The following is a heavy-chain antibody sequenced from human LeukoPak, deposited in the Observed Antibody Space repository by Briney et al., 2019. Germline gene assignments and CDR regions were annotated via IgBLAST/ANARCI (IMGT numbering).Heavy chain of an antibody. J-gene: IGHJ4*02. Sequence: PSETLSLTCAVSGVTISSSSYYWGRLRQAQGKGLEWIVSIYYSGSTYDNPSLKSRVTISVDTSKNQFSLKLSSVTAADTAVYYCARRWSHWGQGALVTVSS. CDR1: GVTISSSSYY. V-gene: IGHV4-39*01. CDR3: ARRWSH. D-gene: IGHD3-3*01. CDR2: IYYSGST.